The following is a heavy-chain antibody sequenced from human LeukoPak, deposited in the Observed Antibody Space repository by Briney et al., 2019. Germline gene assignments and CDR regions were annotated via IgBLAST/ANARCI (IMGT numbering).Heavy chain of an antibody. CDR3: AKDRRGYYGSGSYEPPGDY. J-gene: IGHJ4*02. CDR1: GFTFSSYA. D-gene: IGHD3-10*01. V-gene: IGHV3-23*01. CDR2: ISGSGGST. Sequence: GGSLRLSCAASGFTFSSYAMSWVRQAPGKGLEGVSAISGSGGSTYYADSVKGRFTISRDNSKNTLYLQMNSLRAEDTAVYYCAKDRRGYYGSGSYEPPGDYWGQGTLVTVSS.